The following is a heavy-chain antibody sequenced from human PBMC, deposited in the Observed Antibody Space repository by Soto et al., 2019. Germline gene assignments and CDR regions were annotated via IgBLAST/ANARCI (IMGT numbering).Heavy chain of an antibody. D-gene: IGHD3-22*01. CDR2: IIPIFGTA. CDR3: ARESITMIVVASAFDI. J-gene: IGHJ3*02. V-gene: IGHV1-69*01. Sequence: APGQGLEWMGGIIPIFGTANYAQKFQGRVTITADESTSTAYMELSSLRSEDTAVYYCARESITMIVVASAFDIWGQGTMVTVSS.